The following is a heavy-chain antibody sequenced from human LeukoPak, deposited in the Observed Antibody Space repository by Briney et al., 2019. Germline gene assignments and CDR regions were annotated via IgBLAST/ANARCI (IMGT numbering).Heavy chain of an antibody. CDR2: MSYDGGTR. CDR1: GFSFSSYA. J-gene: IGHJ2*01. V-gene: IGHV3-30-3*01. CDR3: ARDRKTDDYFYWYFDL. Sequence: GGSLRLSCVASGFSFSSYAMNWVRQAPGKGLEWVAVMSYDGGTRYYADSVKGRVTISRDNSKNTLYLQMNSLRTEDTAVYYCARDRKTDDYFYWYFDLWGRGTLVTVSS. D-gene: IGHD3-16*01.